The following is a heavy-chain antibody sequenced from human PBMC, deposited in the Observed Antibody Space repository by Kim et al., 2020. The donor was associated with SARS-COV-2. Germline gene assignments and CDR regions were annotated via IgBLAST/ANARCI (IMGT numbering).Heavy chain of an antibody. D-gene: IGHD3-3*01. CDR1: GYSFTSYW. CDR3: ARRVYYDFWSGYYGAFDI. J-gene: IGHJ3*02. CDR2: IYPGDSDT. Sequence: GESLKISCKGSGYSFTSYWIGWVRQMPGKGLEWMGIIYPGDSDTRYSPSFEGQVTISADKSISTAYLQWSSLKASDTAMYYCARRVYYDFWSGYYGAFDIWGQGTMVTVSS. V-gene: IGHV5-51*01.